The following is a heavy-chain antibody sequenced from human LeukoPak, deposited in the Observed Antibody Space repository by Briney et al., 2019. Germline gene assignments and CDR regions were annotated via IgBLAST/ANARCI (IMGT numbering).Heavy chain of an antibody. J-gene: IGHJ4*02. D-gene: IGHD3-3*01. Sequence: PGGSLRLSCAASGFTFSSYAMHWVRQAPGKGLEYVSAISSNGGSTYYANSVKGRFTISRDNSKNTLYLQMGSLRAEDMAVDYCARVSLRFLEWKGLFDYWGQGTLVTVSS. CDR2: ISSNGGST. CDR1: GFTFSSYA. V-gene: IGHV3-64*01. CDR3: ARVSLRFLEWKGLFDY.